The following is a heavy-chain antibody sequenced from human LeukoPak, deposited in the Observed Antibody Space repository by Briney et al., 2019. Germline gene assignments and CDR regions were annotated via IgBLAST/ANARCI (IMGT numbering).Heavy chain of an antibody. Sequence: GGSLRLSCAASGFTFGKYWMSWVRQAPGKGLEWVANIKLDGSEKNYVDSVKGRFTISRDNTKNSLYLQMNSLRVEDTAVYYCATPRVYCSGGSCYYDYWGQGTLVTVSS. CDR1: GFTFGKYW. CDR2: IKLDGSEK. J-gene: IGHJ4*02. D-gene: IGHD2-15*01. CDR3: ATPRVYCSGGSCYYDY. V-gene: IGHV3-7*03.